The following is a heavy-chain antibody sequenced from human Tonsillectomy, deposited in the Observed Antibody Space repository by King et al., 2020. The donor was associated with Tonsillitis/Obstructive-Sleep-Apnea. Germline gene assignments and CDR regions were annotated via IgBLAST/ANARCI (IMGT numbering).Heavy chain of an antibody. Sequence: VQLVESGAEGKKPGESLKISCQGSGYKFTSYWIAWVRQMPGKGLELMGIIYPGDSDTRYSPSFQGTVTISADKSITTAYLQWRGLEASDTAIYYCARRLITPGATMFRGGGFDYWGQGALVTVSS. V-gene: IGHV5-51*01. CDR3: ARRLITPGATMFRGGGFDY. CDR2: IYPGDSDT. D-gene: IGHD3-10*01. J-gene: IGHJ4*02. CDR1: GYKFTSYW.